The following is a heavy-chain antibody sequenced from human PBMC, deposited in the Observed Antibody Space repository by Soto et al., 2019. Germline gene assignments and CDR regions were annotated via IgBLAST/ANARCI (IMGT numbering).Heavy chain of an antibody. CDR3: ARDRDYYGSGSYYMGTVSDGMDV. CDR1: GYTFTSYA. V-gene: IGHV1-3*01. D-gene: IGHD3-10*01. Sequence: GASVKVSCTASGYTFTSYAMHWVRQAPGQRLEWMGWINAGNGNTKYSQKFQGRVTITRDTSASTAYMELSSLRSEDTAVYYCARDRDYYGSGSYYMGTVSDGMDVWGQGTTVTVSS. CDR2: INAGNGNT. J-gene: IGHJ6*02.